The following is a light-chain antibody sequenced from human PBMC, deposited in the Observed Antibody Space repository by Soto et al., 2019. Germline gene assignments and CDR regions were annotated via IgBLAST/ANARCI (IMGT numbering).Light chain of an antibody. CDR2: GAS. Sequence: EIVMTQSPATLSVSPGERATLSCRASQSISSELAWYHQKPDQPPRLLIYGASTRATGVPARFTGSGSGSDFTLTISGLQSEDFAVYYCQQCHNWPLTFGQGTRLEI. CDR1: QSISSE. J-gene: IGKJ2*01. V-gene: IGKV3-15*01. CDR3: QQCHNWPLT.